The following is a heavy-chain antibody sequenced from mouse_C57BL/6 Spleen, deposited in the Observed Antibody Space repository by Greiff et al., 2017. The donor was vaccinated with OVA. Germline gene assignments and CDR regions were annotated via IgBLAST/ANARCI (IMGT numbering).Heavy chain of an antibody. V-gene: IGHV14-4*01. CDR2: IDPENGDT. CDR3: TAYYSNYGYFDV. J-gene: IGHJ1*03. Sequence: EVKLQESGAELVRPGASVKLSCTASGFNIKDDYMPWVKQRPEQGLEWIGWIDPENGDTEYASKFQGKATITADTSSNTAYLQLSSLTSEDTAVYYCTAYYSNYGYFDVWGTGTTVTVSS. CDR1: GFNIKDDY. D-gene: IGHD2-5*01.